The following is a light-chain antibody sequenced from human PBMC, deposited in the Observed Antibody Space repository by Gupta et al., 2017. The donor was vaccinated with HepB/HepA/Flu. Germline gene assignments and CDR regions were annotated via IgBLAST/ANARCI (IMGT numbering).Light chain of an antibody. CDR1: SSSLGSNT. CDR3: ATWDDSLNGPV. J-gene: IGLJ2*01. V-gene: IGLV1-44*01. Sequence: QSVLTQPPSASGTPGQRVPISCSGSSSSLGSNTVNWYQQLPGTAPKLLIYNNNQRPSGVPDRFSGSRSGTSASLAISGLQSEDEADYYCATWDDSLNGPVFGGGTKLTVL. CDR2: NNN.